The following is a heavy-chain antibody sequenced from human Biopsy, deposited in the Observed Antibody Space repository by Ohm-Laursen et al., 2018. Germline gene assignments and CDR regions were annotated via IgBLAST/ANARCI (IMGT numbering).Heavy chain of an antibody. V-gene: IGHV3-23*01. CDR3: AKGGYCTTSSCYMDLDY. D-gene: IGHD2-2*02. CDR2: ISGSGGNT. J-gene: IGHJ4*02. CDR1: GFTFSDYA. Sequence: SLRLSCAASGFTFSDYAMIWVRQAPGKGLEWVSTISGSGGNTYYADSVRGRFTVSRDGSKSTLYLQMSSLSAEDTAFYYCAKGGYCTTSSCYMDLDYWGQGTLVTVSS.